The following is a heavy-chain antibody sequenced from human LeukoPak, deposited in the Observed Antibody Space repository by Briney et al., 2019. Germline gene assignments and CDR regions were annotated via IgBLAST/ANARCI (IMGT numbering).Heavy chain of an antibody. Sequence: ASVKVSCKASGYTFTSYDINWVRQATGQGLEWMGWMNPNSGNTGYTQNFQGRVTFTRDTSIRTAYMELSSLRFQDTTVYYCVRGASRSFDLWGPGTLVTVSS. J-gene: IGHJ4*02. CDR1: GYTFTSYD. CDR3: VRGASRSFDL. CDR2: MNPNSGNT. V-gene: IGHV1-8*03.